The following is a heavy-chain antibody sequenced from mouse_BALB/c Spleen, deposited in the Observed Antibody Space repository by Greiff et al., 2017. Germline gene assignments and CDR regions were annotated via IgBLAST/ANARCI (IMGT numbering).Heavy chain of an antibody. CDR1: GFTFSSFG. V-gene: IGHV5-17*02. CDR3: AREATVPYYAMDY. Sequence: DVKLVESGGGLVQPGGSRKLSCAASGFTFSSFGMHWVRQAPEKGLEWVAYISSGSSTIYYADTVKGRFTISRDNPKNTLFLQMTSLRSEDTAMYYCAREATVPYYAMDYWGQGTSVTVSS. J-gene: IGHJ4*01. CDR2: ISSGSSTI. D-gene: IGHD1-1*01.